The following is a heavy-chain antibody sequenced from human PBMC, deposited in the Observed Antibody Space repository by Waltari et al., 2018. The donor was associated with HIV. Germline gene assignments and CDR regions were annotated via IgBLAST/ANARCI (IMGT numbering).Heavy chain of an antibody. V-gene: IGHV4-61*02. J-gene: IGHJ2*01. CDR3: ARHVGVQGWLNDIWNFDV. D-gene: IGHD5-18*01. CDR2: IYTSGPT. Sequence: QVQLQESGPRLVKPSQPLSLTCTVSRGSIRRGSDYWRWIRQPAGKGLVWIGRIYTSGPTTYNPSLKRPVTISIDPSKTQFSLNLISVTAADPAVYYWARHVGVQGWLNDIWNFDVWGCGTLVTVSS. CDR1: RGSIRRGSDY.